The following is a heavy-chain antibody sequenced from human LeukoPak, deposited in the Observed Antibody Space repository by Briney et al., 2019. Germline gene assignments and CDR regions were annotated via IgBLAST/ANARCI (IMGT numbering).Heavy chain of an antibody. V-gene: IGHV4-59*01. Sequence: SPSETLSLTCTVSGGSISSYYWSWIRQPPGKGLEWIGYIYYSGSPNYNPSLKSRVTISVDTSKNQFSLKLSSVTATDTAVYYCARVPRHSGYDWRGYYYYYMDVWGKGTTDTVSS. CDR3: ARVPRHSGYDWRGYYYYYMDV. CDR1: GGSISSYY. CDR2: IYYSGSP. D-gene: IGHD5-12*01. J-gene: IGHJ6*03.